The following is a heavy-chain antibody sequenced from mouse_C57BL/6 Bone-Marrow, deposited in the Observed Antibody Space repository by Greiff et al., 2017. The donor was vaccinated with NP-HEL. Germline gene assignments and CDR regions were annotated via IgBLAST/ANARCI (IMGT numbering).Heavy chain of an antibody. CDR1: GFTIKDYY. Sequence: VQLQQSGAELVRPGASVKLSCKASGFTIKDYYMHWVKQRPEQGLEWIGRIDPEDGDTEYAPKFQGKATLTADTSSNTAYLQLSSLTSEDTAVDYCTTGYSNYDYAMDYWGQGTSVTVSS. CDR3: TTGYSNYDYAMDY. D-gene: IGHD2-5*01. V-gene: IGHV14-1*01. CDR2: IDPEDGDT. J-gene: IGHJ4*01.